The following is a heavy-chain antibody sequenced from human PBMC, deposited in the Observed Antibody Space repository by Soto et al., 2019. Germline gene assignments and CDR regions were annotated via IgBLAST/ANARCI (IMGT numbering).Heavy chain of an antibody. CDR2: IYSGGST. CDR3: ARGGWGYGDYVYYFDY. CDR1: GFTVSSNY. V-gene: IGHV3-66*01. Sequence: EVQLVESGGGLVQPGGSLRLSCAASGFTVSSNYMSWVRQAPGKGLEWVSVIYSGGSTYYADSVKGRFTISRDNSKNTLDLQMNSLRAEDTAVYYCARGGWGYGDYVYYFDYWGQGTLVTVSS. J-gene: IGHJ4*02. D-gene: IGHD4-17*01.